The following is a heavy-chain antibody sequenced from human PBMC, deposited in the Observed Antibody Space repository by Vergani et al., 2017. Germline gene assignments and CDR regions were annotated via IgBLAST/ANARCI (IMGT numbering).Heavy chain of an antibody. CDR2: INHSGST. J-gene: IGHJ4*02. Sequence: VQLQQWGAGLLKPSETLSLTCAVYGGSFSGYYWSWIRQPPGKGLEWIGEINHSGSTNYNPSLKSRVTISVDTSKNQFSLKLSSVTAADTAVYYCAGSSSWYSFDDWGQGTLVTVSS. CDR1: GGSFSGYY. CDR3: AGSSSWYSFDD. V-gene: IGHV4-34*01. D-gene: IGHD6-13*01.